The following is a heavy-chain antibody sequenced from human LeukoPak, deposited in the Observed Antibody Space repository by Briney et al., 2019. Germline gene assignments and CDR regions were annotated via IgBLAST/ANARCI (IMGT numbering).Heavy chain of an antibody. CDR2: ISSSSSTI. CDR1: GFTFSSYS. Sequence: PGGSLRLSCAASGFTFSSYSMNWVRQAPGKGLEWVSYISSSSSTIYYADSVKGRFTISRDNAKNSLYLQMNSLRAEDTAVYYCAKDSADYGFSWGQGVLVTVSS. V-gene: IGHV3-48*01. CDR3: AKDSADYGFS. J-gene: IGHJ4*02. D-gene: IGHD4-17*01.